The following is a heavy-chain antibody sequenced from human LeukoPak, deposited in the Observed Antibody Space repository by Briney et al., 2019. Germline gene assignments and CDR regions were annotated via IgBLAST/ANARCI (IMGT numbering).Heavy chain of an antibody. D-gene: IGHD4-17*01. Sequence: GASVKVSCKASGYTFTSYAMHWVRQAPGQRLEWMGWINAGNGNTKYSQKFQGRVTITRDTSASTAYMELSSLRSEDTAVYYCARGPPRNDYGDYVDYWGQGTLVTVSS. CDR1: GYTFTSYA. J-gene: IGHJ4*02. V-gene: IGHV1-3*01. CDR3: ARGPPRNDYGDYVDY. CDR2: INAGNGNT.